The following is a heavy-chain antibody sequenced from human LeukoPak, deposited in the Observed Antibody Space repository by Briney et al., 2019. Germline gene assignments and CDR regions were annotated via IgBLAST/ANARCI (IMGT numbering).Heavy chain of an antibody. J-gene: IGHJ3*02. Sequence: SETLSLPCTVSGGSVSRGSDYWSWIPQPPGKRLEWLGYIYSVGTTNYNPSLESRVTISVDTSKNQFSLKMSSVTAADTAVYYCARGEGSGWYWAFDIWGQGTMVIVAS. D-gene: IGHD6-19*01. V-gene: IGHV4-61*01. CDR3: ARGEGSGWYWAFDI. CDR1: GGSVSRGSDY. CDR2: IYSVGTT.